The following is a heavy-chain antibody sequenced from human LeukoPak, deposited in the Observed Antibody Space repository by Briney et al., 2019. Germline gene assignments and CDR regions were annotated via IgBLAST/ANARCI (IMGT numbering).Heavy chain of an antibody. CDR3: AKDGTYYDFWSGYGYYFDY. CDR1: GFTFSSYS. D-gene: IGHD3-3*01. CDR2: ISSSSSYI. J-gene: IGHJ4*02. Sequence: GGSLRLSCAASGFTFSSYSMNWVRQAPGKGLEWVSSISSSSSYIYYADSVKGRFTISRDNSKNTLYLQMNSLRAEDTAVYYCAKDGTYYDFWSGYGYYFDYWGQGTLVTVSS. V-gene: IGHV3-21*04.